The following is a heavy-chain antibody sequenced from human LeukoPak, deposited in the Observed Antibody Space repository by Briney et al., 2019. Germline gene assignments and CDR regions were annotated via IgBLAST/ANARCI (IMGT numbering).Heavy chain of an antibody. J-gene: IGHJ4*02. CDR1: GGTFSSYT. CDR2: IIPILGIA. CDR3: ARGVGDGYNWGY. Sequence: SVKVSCKASGGTFSSYTISWVRQAPGQGLEWMGRIIPILGIANYAQKFQGRVTITADKSTSTAYMELSSLRSEDTAVYYCARGVGDGYNWGYWGQGTLVTVSS. D-gene: IGHD5-24*01. V-gene: IGHV1-69*02.